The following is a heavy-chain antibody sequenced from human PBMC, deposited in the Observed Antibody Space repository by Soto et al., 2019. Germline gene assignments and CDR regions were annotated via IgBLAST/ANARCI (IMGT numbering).Heavy chain of an antibody. V-gene: IGHV1-3*05. CDR1: GYTFTSHA. Sequence: QVQLVQSGAEEKKPGASVKVSCKASGYTFTSHATHWVRQAPGQRLEWMGWINAGNGNTKYSQKFQGRVTITTDTSASTAYMELSSLRSEDTAVYYCARDGIAAAGTSWFDPWGQGTLVTVSS. CDR2: INAGNGNT. CDR3: ARDGIAAAGTSWFDP. J-gene: IGHJ5*02. D-gene: IGHD6-13*01.